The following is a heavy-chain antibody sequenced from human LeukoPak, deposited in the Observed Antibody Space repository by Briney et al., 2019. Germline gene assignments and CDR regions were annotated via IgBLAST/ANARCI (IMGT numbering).Heavy chain of an antibody. J-gene: IGHJ4*02. Sequence: SETLSLTCTVSGGSISSVIYSWGWIRQPPGKGLEWIGTISYSGSTYYNPSLKSRVTISVDTSKNQFSLMLRSVTAADAAVYYCARHVTTVVTDFDNWGQGTLVTVSS. V-gene: IGHV4-39*01. CDR1: GGSISSVIYS. CDR2: ISYSGST. D-gene: IGHD4-23*01. CDR3: ARHVTTVVTDFDN.